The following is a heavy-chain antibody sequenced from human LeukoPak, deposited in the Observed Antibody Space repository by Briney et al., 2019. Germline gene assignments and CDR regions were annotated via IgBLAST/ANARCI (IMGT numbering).Heavy chain of an antibody. V-gene: IGHV4-39*07. D-gene: IGHD3-22*01. CDR3: ARFISYDSSGYDYFDY. Sequence: SETLSLTCTVSGGSISSSSYYWGWIRQPPGKGLEWIGSIYYSGSTYYNPSLKSRVTISVDTSKNQFSLKLSSVTAADTAVHYCARFISYDSSGYDYFDYWGQGTLVTVSS. J-gene: IGHJ4*02. CDR2: IYYSGST. CDR1: GGSISSSSYY.